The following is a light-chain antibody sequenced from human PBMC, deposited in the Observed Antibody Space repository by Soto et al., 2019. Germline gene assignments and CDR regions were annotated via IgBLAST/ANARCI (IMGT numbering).Light chain of an antibody. V-gene: IGKV1-12*01. J-gene: IGKJ1*01. CDR2: AAN. Sequence: DIKMTQSPSSVSASVGDTVTITCRASQIISTWLAWYQQKPGKVPNLLIYAANILQSGVPSRFRGSGFGTDFTLTINNLQAEDFATYFCQQASRSPPWTFGQGTRVEVK. CDR3: QQASRSPPWT. CDR1: QIISTW.